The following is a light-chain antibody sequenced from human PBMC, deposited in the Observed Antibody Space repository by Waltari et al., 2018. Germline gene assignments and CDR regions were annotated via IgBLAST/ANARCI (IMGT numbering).Light chain of an antibody. CDR2: WAS. Sequence: DIVMTQSPDSLAVSLGERATIDCKSSQRVFYRSDNKNYLAWYQHKPGQPPKLLFYWASTRESGVPGRFSASASGTDFTLTINNLQAEDVAVYYCQQYYRSRTFGQGTKVEIK. J-gene: IGKJ1*01. CDR1: QRVFYRSDNKNY. V-gene: IGKV4-1*01. CDR3: QQYYRSRT.